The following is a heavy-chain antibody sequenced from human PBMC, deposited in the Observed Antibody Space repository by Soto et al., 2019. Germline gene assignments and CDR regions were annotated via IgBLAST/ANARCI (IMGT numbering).Heavy chain of an antibody. CDR3: ARVKAAAAGTRNYYYYGMDV. Sequence: KPSETLSLTCAISGDSVSSNSAAWNWIRHSPSRGLEWLGRTYYRSKWYNDYAVSVKSRITINPDTSKNQFSLQLNSVTPEDTAVYYCARVKAAAAGTRNYYYYGMDVWGQGTTVTVSS. CDR1: GDSVSSNSAA. D-gene: IGHD6-13*01. CDR2: TYYRSKWYN. J-gene: IGHJ6*02. V-gene: IGHV6-1*01.